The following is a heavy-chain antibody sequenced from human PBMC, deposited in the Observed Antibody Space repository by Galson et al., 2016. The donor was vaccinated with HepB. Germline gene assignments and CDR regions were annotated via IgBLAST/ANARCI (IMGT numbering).Heavy chain of an antibody. Sequence: QSGAAVKKAGESLKISCKGSGYSFNTYWIGWVRQVPGKGLEWVGIIYPDDSETRYSPAFQGQVTISADKSTSTALLQWTSLKASDSAIYYCAISLWFGEMSHVGFDYWGQGSLVTVSP. D-gene: IGHD3-10*01. CDR2: IYPDDSET. CDR3: AISLWFGEMSHVGFDY. CDR1: GYSFNTYW. J-gene: IGHJ4*02. V-gene: IGHV5-51*01.